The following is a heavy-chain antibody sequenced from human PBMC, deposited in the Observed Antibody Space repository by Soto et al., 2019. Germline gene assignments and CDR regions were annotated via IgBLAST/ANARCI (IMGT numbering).Heavy chain of an antibody. V-gene: IGHV1-69*02. CDR1: GGTFSSYT. Sequence: ASVKVSCKASGGTFSSYTISWVRQAPGQGLEWMGRIIPVLGIANYAQKFQGRVTMTEDTSTDTAYMELSSLRSEDTAVYYCATTYYGKARTSFDYWGQGTLVTVSS. CDR2: IIPVLGIA. J-gene: IGHJ4*02. CDR3: ATTYYGKARTSFDY. D-gene: IGHD4-17*01.